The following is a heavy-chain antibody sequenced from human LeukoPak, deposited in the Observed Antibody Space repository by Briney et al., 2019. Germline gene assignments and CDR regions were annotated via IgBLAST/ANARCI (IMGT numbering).Heavy chain of an antibody. V-gene: IGHV3-11*01. CDR2: IGKHGLTI. CDR1: GFILNDYY. Sequence: GGSLRLSCAASGFILNDYYMGWVRQAPGKGLEWVSYIGKHGLTIYYADSVKGLFTISRENAKNSMSLQMSNLRAEDTAVYYCARDLQGQESPERDCWGQGALVTVSS. D-gene: IGHD1-1*01. CDR3: ARDLQGQESPERDC. J-gene: IGHJ4*02.